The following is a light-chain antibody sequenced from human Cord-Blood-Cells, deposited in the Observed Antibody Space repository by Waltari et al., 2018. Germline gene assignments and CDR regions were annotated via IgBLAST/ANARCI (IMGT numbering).Light chain of an antibody. CDR3: QSYDSSLRGYD. CDR2: RNR. CDR1: STNIGAGYE. Sequence: QSVLTPPPSGSGAPGQRVTISCTGSSTNIGAGYEVHWYQQLPATPPNLLNYRNRNRPSGVPDRLSRSKSGTSCSLAITGLQAEDEADYYCQSYDSSLRGYDFGTGTKVTVL. V-gene: IGLV1-40*01. J-gene: IGLJ1*01.